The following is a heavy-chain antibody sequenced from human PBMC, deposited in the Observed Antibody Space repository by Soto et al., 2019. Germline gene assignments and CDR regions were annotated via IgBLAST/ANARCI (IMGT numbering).Heavy chain of an antibody. Sequence: QVQLVESGGGLVKPGGSLRLSCAASGFTFSDYYMSWIRQAPGKGLEGVSYISSSGSTIYYADSVKGRFTISRDNTKNSLYLQMTSLRAEDTAVYYCASLLGTTYYYGMDVWGQGTTVTVSS. CDR3: ASLLGTTYYYGMDV. CDR1: GFTFSDYY. CDR2: ISSSGSTI. J-gene: IGHJ6*02. D-gene: IGHD1-7*01. V-gene: IGHV3-11*01.